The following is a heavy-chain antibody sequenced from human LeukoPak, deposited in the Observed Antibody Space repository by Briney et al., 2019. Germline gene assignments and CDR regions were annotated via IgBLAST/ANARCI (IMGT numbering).Heavy chain of an antibody. CDR1: GGTFSSYA. Sequence: SVKVPCKASGGTFSSYAISWVRQAPGQGLEWMGGIIPIFGTANYAQKFQGRVTMTRNTSISTAYMGLSSLRSEDTAVYYCARDSSGWYNWFDPWGQGTLVTVSS. J-gene: IGHJ5*02. CDR3: ARDSSGWYNWFDP. D-gene: IGHD6-19*01. V-gene: IGHV1-69*05. CDR2: IIPIFGTA.